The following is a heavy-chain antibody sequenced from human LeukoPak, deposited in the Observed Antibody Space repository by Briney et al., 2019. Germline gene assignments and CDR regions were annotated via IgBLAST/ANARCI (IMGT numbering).Heavy chain of an antibody. V-gene: IGHV3-21*01. D-gene: IGHD6-6*01. J-gene: IGHJ4*02. CDR3: ARTQALTYFDY. CDR2: ISSSSSYM. CDR1: GFTFSSYS. Sequence: GSLRLSCAASGFTFSSYSMNLVRQAPGKGLELVSSISSSSSYMYDADLVKGRFTISRDNAKNSLYVQMNSLRAEDTAVYYCARTQALTYFDYWGQGTLVTVSS.